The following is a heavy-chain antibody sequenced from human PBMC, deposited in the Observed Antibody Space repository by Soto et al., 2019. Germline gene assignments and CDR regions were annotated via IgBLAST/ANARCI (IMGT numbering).Heavy chain of an antibody. Sequence: ASVKVSCKTSGYTFADFYTHWVRQAPGQGFEWMGWMNPNTGGAVYAQKFLGRVAMTRDTSISTAYMELSRLSSNDTAVYFCAKSTYADFWSGSFWGQGTLVTVSS. D-gene: IGHD3-3*01. V-gene: IGHV1-2*02. CDR1: GYTFADFY. CDR2: MNPNTGGA. CDR3: AKSTYADFWSGSF. J-gene: IGHJ4*02.